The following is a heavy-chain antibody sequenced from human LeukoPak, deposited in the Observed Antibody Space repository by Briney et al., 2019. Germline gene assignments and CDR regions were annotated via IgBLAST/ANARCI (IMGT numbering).Heavy chain of an antibody. CDR1: GFNFSIHW. CDR3: ARGWAAIPD. CDR2: IPDDGSET. V-gene: IGHV3-7*01. Sequence: GGSLRLSCAASGFNFSIHWMTWVRQAPGKGLEWVVNIPDDGSETNYVDSVKGRFIISRDNAKNLLSLQMSSLREEDTALYYCARGWAAIPDWGQGTLVTVSS. D-gene: IGHD2-15*01. J-gene: IGHJ1*01.